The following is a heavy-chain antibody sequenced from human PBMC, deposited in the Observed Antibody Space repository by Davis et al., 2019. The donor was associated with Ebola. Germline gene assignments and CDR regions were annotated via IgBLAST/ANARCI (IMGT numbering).Heavy chain of an antibody. Sequence: ASVKVSCKASGYTFTSYDINWVRQATGQGLEWMGWMNPNSGNTGYAQKFQGRVTMTRNTSVSTAYMELSSLRSEDTAVYYCARDGGYCSGGSCYSRYYGMDVWGKGTTVTVSS. J-gene: IGHJ6*04. CDR2: MNPNSGNT. D-gene: IGHD2-15*01. V-gene: IGHV1-8*01. CDR3: ARDGGYCSGGSCYSRYYGMDV. CDR1: GYTFTSYD.